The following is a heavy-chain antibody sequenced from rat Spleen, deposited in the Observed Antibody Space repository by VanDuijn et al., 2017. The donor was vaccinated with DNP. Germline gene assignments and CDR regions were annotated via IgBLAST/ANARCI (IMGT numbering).Heavy chain of an antibody. J-gene: IGHJ2*01. Sequence: EVQLQESGPGLVKPSQSLSLTCSVTGYSITSTYWGWIRKFPENKMEWIGHISYSGRTTYNPSLKSRISITRDTSKNQIFLQLNSVNTDDTATYYCARWRIGPHYFDSWGQGVMVTVSS. CDR1: GYSITSTY. CDR3: ARWRIGPHYFDS. V-gene: IGHV3-1*01. D-gene: IGHD1-11*01. CDR2: ISYSGRT.